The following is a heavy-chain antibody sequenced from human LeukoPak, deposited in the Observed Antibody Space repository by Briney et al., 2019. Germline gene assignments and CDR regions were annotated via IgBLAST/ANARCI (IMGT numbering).Heavy chain of an antibody. CDR2: INPNSGGT. Sequence: EASVKVSCKASGYTFTGYYMHWVRQAPGQGLEWMGWINPNSGGTNYAQKFQVRVTMTRDTSISTAYMELSRLRSDDTAVYYCARGVYCTNGVCYPHFDYWGQGTLVTVSS. V-gene: IGHV1-2*02. D-gene: IGHD2-8*01. J-gene: IGHJ4*02. CDR3: ARGVYCTNGVCYPHFDY. CDR1: GYTFTGYY.